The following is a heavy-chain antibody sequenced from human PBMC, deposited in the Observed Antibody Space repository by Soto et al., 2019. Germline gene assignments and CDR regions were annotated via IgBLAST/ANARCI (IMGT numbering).Heavy chain of an antibody. CDR2: IYYSGST. D-gene: IGHD2-2*01. J-gene: IGHJ4*02. Sequence: SETLSLTCTVSGGSISSSSYYWGWIRQPPGKGLEWIGSIYYSGSTYYNPSLKSRVTISVDTSKNQFSLKLSSVTAADTAVYYCARHNGGYCSSTSCYVPDFDYWGQGTLVTVSS. CDR3: ARHNGGYCSSTSCYVPDFDY. CDR1: GGSISSSSYY. V-gene: IGHV4-39*01.